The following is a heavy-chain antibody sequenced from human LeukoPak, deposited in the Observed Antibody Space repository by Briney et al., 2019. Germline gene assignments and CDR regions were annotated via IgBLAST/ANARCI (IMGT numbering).Heavy chain of an antibody. CDR1: GGSANRYY. CDR2: IYFSGST. Sequence: SETLSLTCTVSGGSANRYYLSWIRQPPGRGLGWIGYIYFSGSTNYNPSLKSRVTISLGGSKNQFSLNLNSVTAADTAVYYCSRDKAGYPEYWGQGTQVTVSS. V-gene: IGHV4-59*02. CDR3: SRDKAGYPEY. J-gene: IGHJ4*02. D-gene: IGHD5-18*01.